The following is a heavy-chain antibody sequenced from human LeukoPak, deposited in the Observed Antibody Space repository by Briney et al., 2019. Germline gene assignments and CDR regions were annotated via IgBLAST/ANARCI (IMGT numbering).Heavy chain of an antibody. CDR2: INHDNTEN. Sequence: PSETLSLTCAVYGGSFSGYYWSWIRQAPGKGLEWVANINHDNTENNYLDSVKGRFTISRDNAQNSLYLQLNGLRVEDTAVYYCTRRLDDWGQGTLVTVSS. CDR3: TRRLDD. V-gene: IGHV3-7*01. J-gene: IGHJ4*02. D-gene: IGHD3-16*01. CDR1: GGSFSGYY.